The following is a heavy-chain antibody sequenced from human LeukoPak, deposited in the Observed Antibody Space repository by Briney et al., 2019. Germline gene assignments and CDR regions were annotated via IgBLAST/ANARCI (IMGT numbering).Heavy chain of an antibody. CDR1: GFTFSSYA. CDR3: ARDGDGYNPPYFDY. J-gene: IGHJ4*02. D-gene: IGHD5-24*01. Sequence: GGSLRLSCAASGFTFSSYAMSWVRQAPGKGLEWVSAIGGSGGSTYYADSVKGRFTISRDNSKNTLYLQMNSLRAEDTAVYYCARDGDGYNPPYFDYWGQGTLVTVSS. V-gene: IGHV3-23*01. CDR2: IGGSGGST.